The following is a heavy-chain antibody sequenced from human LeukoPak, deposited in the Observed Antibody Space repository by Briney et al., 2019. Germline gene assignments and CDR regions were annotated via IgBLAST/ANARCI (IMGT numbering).Heavy chain of an antibody. J-gene: IGHJ4*02. CDR1: GFNFKSYA. Sequence: QSGGSLRLSCAASGFNFKSYAMTWVRQAPRKGLDWVSAMSGSGRATYYADSVKGRFTISRDNSKNTLYLQMNSLRGEDTAVYYCAKAHDNCGGDCSPLDYNDYWGQGTLLTVSS. CDR3: AKAHDNCGGDCSPLDYNDY. CDR2: MSGSGRAT. D-gene: IGHD2-21*02. V-gene: IGHV3-23*01.